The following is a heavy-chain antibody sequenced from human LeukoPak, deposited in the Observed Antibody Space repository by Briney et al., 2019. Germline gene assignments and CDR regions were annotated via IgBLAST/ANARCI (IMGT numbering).Heavy chain of an antibody. CDR3: ARDVGDGFDFDY. J-gene: IGHJ4*02. V-gene: IGHV1-46*01. D-gene: IGHD3-16*01. CDR1: GYTFTSYY. CDR2: INPRGGST. Sequence: GASVKVSCTASGYTFTSYYMRWVRQAPGQGLEWMGIINPRGGSTSYAQKFQGRVTMTRDTSTSTVYMELSSLRSEDTAVYYCARDVGDGFDFDYWGQGTLVTVSS.